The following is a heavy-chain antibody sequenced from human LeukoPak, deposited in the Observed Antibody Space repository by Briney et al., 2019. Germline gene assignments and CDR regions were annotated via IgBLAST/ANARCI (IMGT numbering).Heavy chain of an antibody. J-gene: IGHJ4*02. CDR3: ARGNPSGYYNRPIDY. CDR2: INHSGST. D-gene: IGHD3-22*01. V-gene: IGHV4-34*01. CDR1: GGSFSGYY. Sequence: SETLFLTCAVYGGSFSGYYWSWIRQPPGKGLEWIGEINHSGSTNYNPSLKSRVTMSVDTSKNQFSLKLSSVTAADTAIYYCARGNPSGYYNRPIDYWGQGTLVTVSS.